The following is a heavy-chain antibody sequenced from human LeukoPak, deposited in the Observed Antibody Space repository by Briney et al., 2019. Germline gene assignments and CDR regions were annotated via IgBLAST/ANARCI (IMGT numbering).Heavy chain of an antibody. CDR3: ARRLCGGDCYSTFSY. D-gene: IGHD2-21*02. V-gene: IGHV4-34*01. CDR1: GGSFSSYY. J-gene: IGHJ4*02. CDR2: INHSGST. Sequence: SETLSLTCAVYGGSFSSYYWSWIRQPPGKGLEWIGEINHSGSTNYNPSLKSRVTISVDTSKNQFSLKLSSVTAADTAVYYCARRLCGGDCYSTFSYWGQGTLVTVSS.